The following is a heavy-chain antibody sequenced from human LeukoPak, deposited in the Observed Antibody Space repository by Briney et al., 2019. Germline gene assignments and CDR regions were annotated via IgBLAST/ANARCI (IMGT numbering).Heavy chain of an antibody. CDR2: IYSGGST. V-gene: IGHV3-53*01. CDR3: ARAPDALDI. CDR1: GFIVSNNY. Sequence: GGSLRLSCAVSGFIVSNNYMSWVRQAPGKGLEWVSLIYSGGSTYYVDSVEGRFTISRDNSKNTLYLQMSSLRVDDTAVYYCARAPDALDIWGQGTMVTVSS. J-gene: IGHJ3*02.